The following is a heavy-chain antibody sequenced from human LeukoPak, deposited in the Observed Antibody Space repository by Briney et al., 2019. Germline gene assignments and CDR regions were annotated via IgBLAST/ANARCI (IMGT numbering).Heavy chain of an antibody. Sequence: GGSLRLSCAASGFTFSKYAMSWVRQAPGKGLEWVSAISGSGGSTYYADSVKGRFTISRDSSKNTLYLQMNSLRAEDTAVYYCAKRFPYSSSWFADYWGQGTLVTVSS. CDR2: ISGSGGST. CDR3: AKRFPYSSSWFADY. D-gene: IGHD6-13*01. J-gene: IGHJ4*02. V-gene: IGHV3-23*01. CDR1: GFTFSKYA.